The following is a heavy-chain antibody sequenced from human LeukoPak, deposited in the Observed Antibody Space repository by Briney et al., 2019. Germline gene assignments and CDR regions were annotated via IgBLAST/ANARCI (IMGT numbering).Heavy chain of an antibody. CDR2: IISSSSYI. Sequence: GGSLKLSCEASEFTFSSYSMNWVRQAPGKGLEWVSAIISSSSYIYYADSVKGRFTISRDNAKNSLYLQMNSLRAEDTAVYYCARDSYYYDSSGYPYYYGMDVWGQGTTVTVSS. CDR1: EFTFSSYS. CDR3: ARDSYYYDSSGYPYYYGMDV. J-gene: IGHJ6*02. V-gene: IGHV3-21*01. D-gene: IGHD3-22*01.